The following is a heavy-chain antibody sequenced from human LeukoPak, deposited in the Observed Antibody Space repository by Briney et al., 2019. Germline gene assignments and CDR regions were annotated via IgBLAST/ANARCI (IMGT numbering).Heavy chain of an antibody. CDR1: GYIFTSYA. J-gene: IGHJ4*02. CDR3: ARAPPWELLGWAPFDY. Sequence: ASVKVSCKASGYIFTSYAIHWVRQAPGQRLQWMGWINAGTDETKYSQKFQGRATIARDTSASTVYMELSSLISEDTAVYYCARAPPWELLGWAPFDYWGQGTLVTVSS. V-gene: IGHV1-3*01. D-gene: IGHD1-26*01. CDR2: INAGTDET.